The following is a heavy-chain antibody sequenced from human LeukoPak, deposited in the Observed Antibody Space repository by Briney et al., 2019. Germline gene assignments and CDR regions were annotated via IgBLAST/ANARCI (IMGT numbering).Heavy chain of an antibody. CDR2: IYHSGST. J-gene: IGHJ3*02. Sequence: SETLSLTCAVSGGSISSGGYSWSRIRQPPGKGLEWIGYIYHSGSTYYNPSLKSRVTISVDRSKNQFSLKLSSVTAADTAVYYRARGYSSSWYAWHDAFDIWGQGTMVTVSS. CDR1: GGSISSGGYS. CDR3: ARGYSSSWYAWHDAFDI. V-gene: IGHV4-30-2*01. D-gene: IGHD6-13*01.